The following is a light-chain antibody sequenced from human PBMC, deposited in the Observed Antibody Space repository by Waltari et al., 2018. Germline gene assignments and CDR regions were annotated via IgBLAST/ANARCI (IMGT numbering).Light chain of an antibody. CDR2: SNI. V-gene: IGLV1-44*01. Sequence: QSVLTQAPSASGTPGRRVTISCSGSSSNIESNTVNWYQPLPGTAPKLLIYSNIRRRSGVPDRFSGSKSGTSASLAISGLQSEDEAEYSCAVWDDSLSGVVFGGGTKLTVL. CDR1: SSNIESNT. CDR3: AVWDDSLSGVV. J-gene: IGLJ2*01.